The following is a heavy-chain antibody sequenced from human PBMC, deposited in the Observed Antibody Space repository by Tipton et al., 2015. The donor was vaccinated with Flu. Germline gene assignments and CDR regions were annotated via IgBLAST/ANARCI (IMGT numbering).Heavy chain of an antibody. D-gene: IGHD3-10*02. Sequence: TLSLTCNVSGDSISSGEYYWSWVRQPPGKGLEWIGHIYYSGSTCYNPSLKSRVTISMDTSRKNQFSLTLRSVTAADTAVYYCARHTGDSVRGVIDYWGQGTLVTVSS. CDR1: GDSISSGEYY. CDR3: ARHTGDSVRGVIDY. CDR2: IYYSGST. V-gene: IGHV4-30-4*01. J-gene: IGHJ4*02.